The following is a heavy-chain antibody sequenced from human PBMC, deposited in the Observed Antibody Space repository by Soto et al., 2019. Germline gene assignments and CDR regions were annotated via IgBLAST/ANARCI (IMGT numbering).Heavy chain of an antibody. D-gene: IGHD3-22*01. V-gene: IGHV4-39*02. J-gene: IGHJ1*01. CDR1: GGSISSSGYY. Sequence: SETLSLTCAVSGGSISSSGYYWGWIRQPPGKGLEYIGTIYYSGSTYYNPSLKSRVTISVDTSKNQFSLKLSSVTAADTAVYYCARDLSYYDGSGYYNEYSHHWGQGTLVTVSS. CDR2: IYYSGST. CDR3: ARDLSYYDGSGYYNEYSHH.